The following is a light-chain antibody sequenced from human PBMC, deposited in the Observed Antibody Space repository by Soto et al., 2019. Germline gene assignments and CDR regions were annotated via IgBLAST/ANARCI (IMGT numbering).Light chain of an antibody. CDR1: SSDVGAYNY. J-gene: IGLJ3*02. Sequence: QSALTQPPSASGSPRQSVTISCTGTSSDVGAYNYVSWYQQHAGKAPKLVIYEVTKRPSGVPDRFSGSKSVNTASLTVSGLQAEDEADYYCSSFASSNTWVFGGGTKLTVL. CDR2: EVT. CDR3: SSFASSNTWV. V-gene: IGLV2-8*01.